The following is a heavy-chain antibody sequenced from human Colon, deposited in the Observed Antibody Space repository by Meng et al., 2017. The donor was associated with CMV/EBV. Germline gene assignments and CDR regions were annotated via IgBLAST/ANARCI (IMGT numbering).Heavy chain of an antibody. CDR3: ARDQFYYFDQ. D-gene: IGHD2/OR15-2a*01. CDR1: GFSFSSHG. V-gene: IGHV3-30*02. Sequence: GGSLRLSCVASGFSFSSHGMHWVRQAPGKGLEWVAFISHDETYKHYSDSVRGRFTLSRDNSRNTLYLQMNSVTDADTAVYYCARDQFYYFDQWGQGTLVTVSS. J-gene: IGHJ4*02. CDR2: ISHDETYK.